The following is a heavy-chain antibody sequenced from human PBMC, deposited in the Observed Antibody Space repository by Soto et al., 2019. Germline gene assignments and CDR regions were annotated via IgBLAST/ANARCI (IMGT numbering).Heavy chain of an antibody. CDR2: IVVGSGNT. CDR1: GFTFTSSA. Sequence: GASVKVSCKASGFTFTSSAMQWVRQARGQRLEWIGWIVVGSGNTNYAQKFQERVTITRDMSTSTAYMELSSLRSEDTAVYYCARDINTVQYYDSGGYLNWFDPWGQGTLVTVSS. J-gene: IGHJ5*02. D-gene: IGHD3-22*01. CDR3: ARDINTVQYYDSGGYLNWFDP. V-gene: IGHV1-58*02.